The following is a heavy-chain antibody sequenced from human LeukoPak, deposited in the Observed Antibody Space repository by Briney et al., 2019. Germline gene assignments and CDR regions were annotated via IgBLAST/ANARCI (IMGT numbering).Heavy chain of an antibody. CDR3: AGRAVPSRSQGYFDY. V-gene: IGHV1-2*06. CDR1: GYTFTGYY. CDR2: INPNSGGT. Sequence: GASVKVSCKASGYTFTGYYMDWVRQAPGQGLEWMGRINPNSGGTNYAQEVQGRVTMTRDTSISTAYMELSRLRAEDNAAYSCAGRAVPSRSQGYFDYWGQGTLVTVSS. J-gene: IGHJ4*02. D-gene: IGHD6-19*01.